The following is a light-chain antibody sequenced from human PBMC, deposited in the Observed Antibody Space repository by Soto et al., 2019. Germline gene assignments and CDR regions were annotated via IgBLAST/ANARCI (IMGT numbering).Light chain of an antibody. J-gene: IGKJ3*01. CDR3: QQSYSTGIT. CDR2: AAS. CDR1: QSISSY. Sequence: DIQMTQSPSSLSASVGDRVTITCRASQSISSYLNWYQQKPGKAPKLLIYAASSLQSGVPSRFSGSGSGTDFTLTISSLQPEDFATYYCQQSYSTGITFGPGTTVDIK. V-gene: IGKV1-39*01.